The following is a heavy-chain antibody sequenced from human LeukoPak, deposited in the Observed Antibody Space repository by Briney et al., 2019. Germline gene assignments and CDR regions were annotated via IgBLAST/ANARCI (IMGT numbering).Heavy chain of an antibody. Sequence: AGGSLRLSCAASGFTFSNGWMSWVRQAPRKGLEWVGQIKTESDGATTDYAAPVKGRFTISRDDSKNTLFLQMNSLKTEDTALYYCTWSGLKIESWGQGTLVTVSS. J-gene: IGHJ4*02. CDR3: TWSGLKIES. D-gene: IGHD3-3*01. CDR2: IKTESDGATT. V-gene: IGHV3-15*01. CDR1: GFTFSNGW.